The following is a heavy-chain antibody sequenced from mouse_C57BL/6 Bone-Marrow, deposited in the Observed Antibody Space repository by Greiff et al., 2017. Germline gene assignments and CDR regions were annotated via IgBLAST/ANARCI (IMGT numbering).Heavy chain of an antibody. D-gene: IGHD1-1*02. CDR2: IWWDGDK. V-gene: IGHV8-8*01. Sequence: QVTLKVSGPGILQPSHTLSLTCSFSGFSLSTFGMGVGWIRQPSGKGLEWLAHIWWDGDKYYNPAPKSRLTIFKGPSKNHVFLKIANVDTADTATYYCARILIYYYGGGYEFAYWGQGTLVTVSS. CDR1: GFSLSTFGMG. CDR3: ARILIYYYGGGYEFAY. J-gene: IGHJ2*01.